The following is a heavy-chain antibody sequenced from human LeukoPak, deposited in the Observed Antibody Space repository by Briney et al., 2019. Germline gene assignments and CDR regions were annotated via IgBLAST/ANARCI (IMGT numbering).Heavy chain of an antibody. CDR3: ARHCIVVVPAAIHNYMDV. J-gene: IGHJ6*03. V-gene: IGHV4-34*01. Sequence: SETLSLTCAVYGGSFSGYYWSWIRQPPGKGLEWIGEINHSGSTNYNPSLKSRVTISVDTSKNQFSLKLSSVTAADTAVYYCARHCIVVVPAAIHNYMDVWGKGTTVTISS. CDR2: INHSGST. CDR1: GGSFSGYY. D-gene: IGHD2-2*02.